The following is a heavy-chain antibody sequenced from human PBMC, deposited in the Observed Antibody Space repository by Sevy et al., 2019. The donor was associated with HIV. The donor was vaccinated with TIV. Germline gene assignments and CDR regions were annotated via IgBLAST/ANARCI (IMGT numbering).Heavy chain of an antibody. J-gene: IGHJ4*02. Sequence: ASVKVSCKVSGYTLTKLSMHWVRQAPGKGLEWMGSFDPEDGETIYQQKLKGRVTMTEATSTDTAYMELSSLRSEDTAVYYCATTKDYYEDSGSPFDYWGQGTLVTVSS. CDR2: FDPEDGET. D-gene: IGHD3-22*01. CDR1: GYTLTKLS. CDR3: ATTKDYYEDSGSPFDY. V-gene: IGHV1-24*01.